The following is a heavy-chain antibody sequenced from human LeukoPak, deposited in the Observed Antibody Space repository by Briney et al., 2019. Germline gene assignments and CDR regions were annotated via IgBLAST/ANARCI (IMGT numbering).Heavy chain of an antibody. CDR2: IYPGDSDT. D-gene: IGHD1-7*01. V-gene: IGHV5-51*01. CDR1: GYRFTDYW. CDR3: ARGAAGTTPDYYYFGLDV. Sequence: GESLKISCKGSGYRFTDYWIGWVRQMPGKGLEWMGIIYPGDSDTRYSPSFQGQVTISADRSVNTAHLQWSSLKASDTAMYYCARGAAGTTPDYYYFGLDVWGQGTTVRVSS. J-gene: IGHJ6*02.